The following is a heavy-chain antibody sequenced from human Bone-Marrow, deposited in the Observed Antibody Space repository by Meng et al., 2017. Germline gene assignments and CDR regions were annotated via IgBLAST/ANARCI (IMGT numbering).Heavy chain of an antibody. CDR2: ISGYNGDT. CDR3: TRVSGGSFVGAADY. Sequence: ASVKVSCKASGGTFSSYAISWVRQAPGQGLEWMGWISGYNGDTKYRESLQGRVTMTTETSTSTAYLELRSLTSDDTAVYYCTRVSGGSFVGAADYWGQGTLVTVSS. D-gene: IGHD1-26*01. CDR1: GGTFSSYA. V-gene: IGHV1-18*01. J-gene: IGHJ4*02.